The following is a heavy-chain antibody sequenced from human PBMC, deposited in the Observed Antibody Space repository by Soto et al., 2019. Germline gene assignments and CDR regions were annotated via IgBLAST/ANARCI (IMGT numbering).Heavy chain of an antibody. D-gene: IGHD3-10*01. V-gene: IGHV3-23*01. CDR2: ISGSGGST. CDR1: GFTFSRYA. CDR3: ANSNPEGFGEFGVSMGRYLDYDY. J-gene: IGHJ4*02. Sequence: PGGSLRLSSAASGFTFSRYAMGWVRQAQGKGLEWVSAISGSGGSTYYADSVKGRFTISRDNSKNTLYLQMNSLRAEDTAVYYCANSNPEGFGEFGVSMGRYLDYDYCGQGHLGAVSS.